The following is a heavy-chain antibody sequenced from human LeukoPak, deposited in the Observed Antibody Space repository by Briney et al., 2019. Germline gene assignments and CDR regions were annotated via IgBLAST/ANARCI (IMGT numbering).Heavy chain of an antibody. CDR3: ARQVYYYDRSGYYYVDFFDF. CDR2: IYYSGST. V-gene: IGHV4-59*05. D-gene: IGHD3-22*01. J-gene: IGHJ4*02. Sequence: SETLSLTCTVSGGSISSYYWSWIRQPAGKGLEWIGSIYYSGSTYYNSSLKSRVTISVDTSKNQFSLQLTSATAADTAVYYCARQVYYYDRSGYYYVDFFDFWGQGTLVTVSS. CDR1: GGSISSYY.